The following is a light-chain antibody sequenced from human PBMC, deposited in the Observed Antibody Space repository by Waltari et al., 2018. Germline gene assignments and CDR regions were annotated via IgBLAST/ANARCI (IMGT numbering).Light chain of an antibody. CDR3: CSSVGSSSFVV. V-gene: IGLV2-23*02. CDR1: SSDIGRSDL. CDR2: QVS. J-gene: IGLJ2*01. Sequence: QSALTQPASVSGSPGQSITISCTGTSSDIGRSDLVSCYQKHPGKAPKLIIYQVSNRPSRVSDRFSCSKSGNTASLTISGLQAEDEADYSCCSSVGSSSFVVFGGGTKLTVL.